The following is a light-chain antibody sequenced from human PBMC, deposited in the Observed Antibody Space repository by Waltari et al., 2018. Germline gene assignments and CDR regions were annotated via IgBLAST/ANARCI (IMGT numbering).Light chain of an antibody. CDR1: SSNIGSNY. V-gene: IGLV1-47*01. J-gene: IGLJ2*01. CDR2: RNN. CDR3: AAWDDSLSGVV. Sequence: QSVLTQPPSASGTPGQRVTISCSGSSSNIGSNYVYWYQQLPGTAPKLLIYRNNQRPSVVPDRFSGSKSGTSASQAISGLRSEDEADYYCAAWDDSLSGVVFGGGTKLTVL.